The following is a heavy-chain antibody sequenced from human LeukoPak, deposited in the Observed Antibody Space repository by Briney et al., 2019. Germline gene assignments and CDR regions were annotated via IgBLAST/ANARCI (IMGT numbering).Heavy chain of an antibody. CDR1: GYTFTSYD. J-gene: IGHJ6*03. CDR3: ARTGRITIFGVVISGPTYYMDV. V-gene: IGHV1-8*01. Sequence: ASVKVSCKASGYTFTSYDINRVRQATGQGLEWMGWMNPNSGNTGYAQKFQGRVTMTRNTSISTAYMELSSLRSEDTAVYYCARTGRITIFGVVISGPTYYMDVWGKGTTVTVSS. D-gene: IGHD3-3*01. CDR2: MNPNSGNT.